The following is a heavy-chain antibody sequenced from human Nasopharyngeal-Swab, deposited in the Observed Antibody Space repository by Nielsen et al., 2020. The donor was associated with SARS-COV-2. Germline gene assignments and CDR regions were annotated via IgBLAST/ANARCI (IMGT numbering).Heavy chain of an antibody. CDR2: IKAATGKT. CDR3: ARGTPVAGTGHLWDY. V-gene: IGHV1-3*01. Sequence: WVRQAPGQRPEWMGWIKAATGKTKYSQKFQDRVTITRDTSANTAYVELSSLKSEDTAVYYCARGTPVAGTGHLWDYWGQGTLVTVSS. D-gene: IGHD6-19*01. J-gene: IGHJ4*02.